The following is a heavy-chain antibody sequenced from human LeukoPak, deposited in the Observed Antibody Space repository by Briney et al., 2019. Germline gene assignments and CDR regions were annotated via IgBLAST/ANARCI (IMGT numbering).Heavy chain of an antibody. Sequence: GSLRLSCAASGFNFSDYYMSWIRQAPGKGLEWVSYISSSGSTIYYADSVKGRFTISRDNAKNSLYLQMNSLRAEDTAVYYCARAPDSYSGSYYLGYWGQGTLVTVSS. V-gene: IGHV3-11*01. CDR3: ARAPDSYSGSYYLGY. CDR1: GFNFSDYY. CDR2: ISSSGSTI. D-gene: IGHD1-26*01. J-gene: IGHJ4*02.